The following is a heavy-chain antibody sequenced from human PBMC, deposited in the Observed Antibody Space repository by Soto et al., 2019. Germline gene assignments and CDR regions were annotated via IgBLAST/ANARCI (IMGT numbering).Heavy chain of an antibody. CDR1: RFTFSNYA. V-gene: IGHV3-23*01. J-gene: IGHJ6*02. D-gene: IGHD3-3*01. CDR2: ISSTGGST. Sequence: EVQLLESGGGLVQPGGSLRLSCAASRFTFSNYAMSWVRQAPGKGLAWVSGISSTGGSTYYADSVKGRFTISRDNSKNTLDLQISSLRAEDSAIYYCARAHGYDFCSGLLFSGMDVWGQGTAVTVSS. CDR3: ARAHGYDFCSGLLFSGMDV.